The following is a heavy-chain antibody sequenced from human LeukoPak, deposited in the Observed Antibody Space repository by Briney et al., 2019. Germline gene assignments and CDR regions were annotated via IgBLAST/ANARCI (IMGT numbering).Heavy chain of an antibody. J-gene: IGHJ4*02. CDR2: ISGSGGTT. V-gene: IGHV3-23*01. CDR3: ANTDYYDTSALDY. Sequence: QPGGSLRLSCATSGFTFSNYAVSWVRQAPGKGLEWVSSISGSGGTTYYADSVKGRFTISRDNSKNTLYLQMNSLRAEDTAVYYCANTDYYDTSALDYWGQGTLVTVSS. D-gene: IGHD3-22*01. CDR1: GFTFSNYA.